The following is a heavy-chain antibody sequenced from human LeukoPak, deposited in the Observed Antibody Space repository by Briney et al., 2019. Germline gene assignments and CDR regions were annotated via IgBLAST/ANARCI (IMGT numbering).Heavy chain of an antibody. V-gene: IGHV1-46*01. Sequence: ASVKVSCKATGNTFTSYYMHWVRQAPGQGFEWMGIINPNGGTTYAQKFQGRVTMTRDTSTTTVYMELSSLRSEDTAVYYCARSSVQQLPYYFDYWGQGTLVTVSS. CDR1: GNTFTSYY. J-gene: IGHJ4*02. CDR2: INPNGGT. CDR3: ARSSVQQLPYYFDY. D-gene: IGHD6-13*01.